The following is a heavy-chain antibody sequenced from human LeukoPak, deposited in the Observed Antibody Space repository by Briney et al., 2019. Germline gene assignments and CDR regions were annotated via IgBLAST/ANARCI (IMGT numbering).Heavy chain of an antibody. CDR1: RGTFSKYA. CDR3: ARFDRSSWETFDH. Sequence: SVKVSCKASRGTFSKYAISWVRQAPGQGLEWMGRIIPILNITHYAQKFQGRVTIAADKSTSTAYMELSSLRSEDTAVYYCARFDRSSWETFDHWGQGTLVTVSS. J-gene: IGHJ4*02. D-gene: IGHD6-13*01. V-gene: IGHV1-69*04. CDR2: IIPILNIT.